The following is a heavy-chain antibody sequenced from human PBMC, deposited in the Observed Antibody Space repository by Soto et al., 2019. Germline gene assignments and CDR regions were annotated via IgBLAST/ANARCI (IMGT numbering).Heavy chain of an antibody. V-gene: IGHV1-3*01. CDR1: GYTFTSYA. J-gene: IGHJ6*03. D-gene: IGHD3-22*01. CDR2: INAGNGNT. Sequence: ASVKVSCKASGYTFTSYAMHWVRQAPGQRLEWMGWINAGNGNTKYSQKFQGRVTITRDTSASTAYMELSSLRSEDTAVYYCARDPLFTLTYYYYMDVWGKGTTVTVSS. CDR3: ARDPLFTLTYYYYMDV.